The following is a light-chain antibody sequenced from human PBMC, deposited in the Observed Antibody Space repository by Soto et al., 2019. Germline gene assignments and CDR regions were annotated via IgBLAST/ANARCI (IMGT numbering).Light chain of an antibody. Sequence: IPMTQSPSTLSATVGDRVTIPCRASQSISSWLAWYQQKPGRAPKFLIYDASSLESGVPSRFSGSGSGTEFTLTISNLQPDDFATYYCQQYDNYPLTFGGGTKV. CDR2: DAS. J-gene: IGKJ4*01. V-gene: IGKV1-5*01. CDR1: QSISSW. CDR3: QQYDNYPLT.